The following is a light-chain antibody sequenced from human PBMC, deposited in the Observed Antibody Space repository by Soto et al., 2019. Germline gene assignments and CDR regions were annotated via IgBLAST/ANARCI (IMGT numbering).Light chain of an antibody. CDR1: SSDVGGYNY. CDR3: SSYTSSTSLDV. Sequence: ALTQPASVSGSPGQSITISCTGTSSDVGGYNYVSWYQQHPGKAPKLMIYEVSNRPSGVSIRFSGSKSGNTASLTISGLQAEDEADYYCSSYTSSTSLDVFGTGTKVTVL. J-gene: IGLJ1*01. V-gene: IGLV2-14*01. CDR2: EVS.